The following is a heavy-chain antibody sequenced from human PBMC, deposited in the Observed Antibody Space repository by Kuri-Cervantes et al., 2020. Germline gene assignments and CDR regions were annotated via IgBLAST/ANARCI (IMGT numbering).Heavy chain of an antibody. V-gene: IGHV3-30*02. Sequence: GESLKISCGAFGFTFSRYGMHWVRQAPGKGLEWVALVRYDGNDKYYADSVKGRFTISRDNAKNSLDLQMNSLRAEDTAVYYCARVPGDYRGQGTLVTVSS. CDR1: GFTFSRYG. J-gene: IGHJ4*02. CDR2: VRYDGNDK. CDR3: ARVPGDY.